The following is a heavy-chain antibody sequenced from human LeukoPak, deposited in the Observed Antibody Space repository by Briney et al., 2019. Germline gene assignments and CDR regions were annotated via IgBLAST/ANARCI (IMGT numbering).Heavy chain of an antibody. CDR2: ISGSVGST. Sequence: GGSLRLSCAASGFTFSSYAMSWVRQAPGKGLEWVSAISGSVGSTYFADSVKGRFTISRDNSKNTLYLQMNSLRAEDTAVHYCAKDQGRLTIFGVVTALDYWGQGTLVTVSS. CDR3: AKDQGRLTIFGVVTALDY. CDR1: GFTFSSYA. J-gene: IGHJ4*02. D-gene: IGHD3-3*01. V-gene: IGHV3-23*01.